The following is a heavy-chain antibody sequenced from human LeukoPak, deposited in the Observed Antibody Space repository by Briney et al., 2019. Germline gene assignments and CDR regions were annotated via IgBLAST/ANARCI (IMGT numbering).Heavy chain of an antibody. CDR1: GFTFSTYG. CDR2: ISYDGSNK. V-gene: IGHV3-30*18. D-gene: IGHD6-13*01. J-gene: IGHJ4*02. CDR3: AKEPQEYSSSWYWVY. Sequence: GRSLRLSCVASGFTFSTYGMHWVRQAPGKGLEWVAVISYDGSNKDYADPVKGRFTISRDNSKNTLYLQVNSPRAEDTAVYYCAKEPQEYSSSWYWVYWGQGTLVTVSS.